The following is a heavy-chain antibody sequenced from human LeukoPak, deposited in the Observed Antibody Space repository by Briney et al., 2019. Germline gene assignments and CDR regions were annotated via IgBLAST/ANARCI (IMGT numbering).Heavy chain of an antibody. J-gene: IGHJ6*03. CDR2: INHSGST. Sequence: PSETLSLTCAVYGGSFSGYYCSWIRQPPGKGLEWIGEINHSGSTNYNPSLKSRVTISVDTSKNQFSLKLSSVTAADTAVYYCARGAGYCSSTSCYATYYYYYMDVWGKGTTVTVSS. V-gene: IGHV4-34*01. D-gene: IGHD2-2*01. CDR3: ARGAGYCSSTSCYATYYYYYMDV. CDR1: GGSFSGYY.